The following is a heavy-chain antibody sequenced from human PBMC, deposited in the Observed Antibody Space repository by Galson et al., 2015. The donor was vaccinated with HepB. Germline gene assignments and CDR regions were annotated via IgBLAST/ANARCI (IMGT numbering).Heavy chain of an antibody. Sequence: SVKVSCKAFGYRFTDQFIHWVRQAPGQEPEWMGRINPNSGGIDYAVGFQGRVTLTRDTSISTAYISLGGLTPDDTAIYWCAREVGGICYHDYWGQGTLVTVSS. J-gene: IGHJ4*02. CDR1: GYRFTDQF. CDR3: AREVGGICYHDY. CDR2: INPNSGGI. D-gene: IGHD2-15*01. V-gene: IGHV1-2*06.